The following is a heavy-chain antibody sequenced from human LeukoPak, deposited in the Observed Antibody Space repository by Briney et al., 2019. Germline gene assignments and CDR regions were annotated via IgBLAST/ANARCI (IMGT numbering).Heavy chain of an antibody. CDR1: GFMFASVG. CDR3: ARETRPTSSMVRIRGFDY. CDR2: ISGNSNTI. V-gene: IGHV3-48*04. J-gene: IGHJ4*02. Sequence: GGSLRLSCVASGFMFASVGMNWVRKAPGKGLEWVSYISGNSNTIYYADSVKGRFTISRDNTKNSLYLQMNSLRAEDTAVYYCARETRPTSSMVRIRGFDYWGQGTLLTVSS. D-gene: IGHD3-10*01.